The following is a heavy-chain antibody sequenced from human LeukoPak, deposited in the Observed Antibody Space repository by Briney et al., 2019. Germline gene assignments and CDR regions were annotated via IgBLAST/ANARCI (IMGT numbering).Heavy chain of an antibody. CDR1: GGSISSYY. D-gene: IGHD3-22*01. CDR3: ASDSSGYSSFDY. J-gene: IGHJ4*02. CDR2: IYTSGST. V-gene: IGHV4-4*07. Sequence: SETLSLTCTVSGGSISSYYWSWIRQSAGKGLEWIGRIYTSGSTNYNPSLKSRVTMSVDTSKNQFSLKLSSVTAADTAVYYCASDSSGYSSFDYWGQGTLVTVSS.